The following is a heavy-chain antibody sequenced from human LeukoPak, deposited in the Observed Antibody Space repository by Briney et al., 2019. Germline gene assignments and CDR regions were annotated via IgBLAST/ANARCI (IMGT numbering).Heavy chain of an antibody. D-gene: IGHD3-22*01. CDR3: ARDCGSGYYAFDI. V-gene: IGHV3-9*01. J-gene: IGHJ3*02. CDR1: GFTFDDYA. Sequence: GGSLRLSCAASGFTFDDYAMHWVRQAPGKGLEWVSGISWNSGSIGYADSVKGRFTVSRDNAKNSLYLQMDSLRTEDTAVYYCARDCGSGYYAFDIWGQGTMVTVSS. CDR2: ISWNSGSI.